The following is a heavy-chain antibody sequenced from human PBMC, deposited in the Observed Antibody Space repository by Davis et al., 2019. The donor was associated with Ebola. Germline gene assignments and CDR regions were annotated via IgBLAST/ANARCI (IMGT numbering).Heavy chain of an antibody. Sequence: PGGSLRLSCAASGFTFSSYAMHWVRQAPGKGLEWVAVISYDGSNKYYADSVKGRFTISRDNSKNTLYLQMNSLRAEDTAVYYCARWKFLEWLSYFDYWGQGTLVTVSS. J-gene: IGHJ4*02. CDR1: GFTFSSYA. D-gene: IGHD3-3*01. V-gene: IGHV3-30-3*01. CDR2: ISYDGSNK. CDR3: ARWKFLEWLSYFDY.